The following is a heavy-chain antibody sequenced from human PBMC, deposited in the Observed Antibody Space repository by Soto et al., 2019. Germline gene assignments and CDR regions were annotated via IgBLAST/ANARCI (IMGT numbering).Heavy chain of an antibody. J-gene: IGHJ4*02. CDR2: VSGSGDST. Sequence: PGGSLRLSCAASGFTFSTYAMNWVRQAPGKGLEWVSVVSGSGDSTYYADSVKGRFTITRDNSKNTLYLQMNSLRAEDTAVYYCAKDLHGITWPVDYWGQGTLVTVSS. CDR1: GFTFSTYA. CDR3: AKDLHGITWPVDY. V-gene: IGHV3-23*01.